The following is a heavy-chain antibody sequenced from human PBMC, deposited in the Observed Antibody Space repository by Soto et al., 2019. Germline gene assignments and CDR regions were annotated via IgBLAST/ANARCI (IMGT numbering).Heavy chain of an antibody. Sequence: GGSLRLSCAASGFTFSSYSMNWVRQAPGKGLEWVSYISSSSSTIYYADSVKGRFTISRDNAKNSLYLQMNSLRAEDTAVYYCARSRSSDYYYGMDVWGQGTTVTVSS. CDR3: ARSRSSDYYYGMDV. J-gene: IGHJ6*02. V-gene: IGHV3-48*04. CDR2: ISSSSSTI. CDR1: GFTFSSYS. D-gene: IGHD6-6*01.